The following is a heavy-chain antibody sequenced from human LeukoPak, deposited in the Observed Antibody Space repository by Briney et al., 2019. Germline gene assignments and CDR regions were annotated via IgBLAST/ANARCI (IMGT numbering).Heavy chain of an antibody. D-gene: IGHD6-13*01. Sequence: PSETLSLTCAVSGGSISSYYWSWLRQPPGKGLEWIGYIYYSGSTNYNPSLTSRVTISVDTSKNQFSLKLSSVPAADTAVYYCARADYSSTWSHDYYYMDVWGKGTTVTVSS. CDR2: IYYSGST. V-gene: IGHV4-59*08. CDR3: ARADYSSTWSHDYYYMDV. J-gene: IGHJ6*03. CDR1: GGSISSYY.